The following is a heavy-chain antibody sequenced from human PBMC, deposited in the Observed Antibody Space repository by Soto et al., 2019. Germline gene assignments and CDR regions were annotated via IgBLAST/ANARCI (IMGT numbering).Heavy chain of an antibody. D-gene: IGHD5-12*01. CDR3: ASGENGYTKFYVDF. V-gene: IGHV3-53*01. J-gene: IGHJ4*02. CDR2: IYAGGST. Sequence: EVQLVESGGGWIQPGWSLRLSCAASGVSIISHYMSWVRQAPGKGLEGISLIYAGGSTFYAASVKGRFTLSRDNSKNTLYLQMDSLPAEDTAVYYCASGENGYTKFYVDFWGQGTLVTVSS. CDR1: GVSIISHY.